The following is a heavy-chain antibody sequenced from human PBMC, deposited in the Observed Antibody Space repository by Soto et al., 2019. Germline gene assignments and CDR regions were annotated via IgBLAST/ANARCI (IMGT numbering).Heavy chain of an antibody. CDR1: GFTFSSYS. CDR3: ARAPYYYDSRGYWAY. CDR2: ISSSSSYI. V-gene: IGHV3-21*01. D-gene: IGHD3-22*01. Sequence: EVQLVESGGGQVKPGGSLRLSCAASGFTFSSYSMNWVRQAPGKGLEWVSSISSSSSYIYYADSVKGRFTISRDNAKNSLYLQMNSLRAEDTAVYYCARAPYYYDSRGYWAYWGQGTLVTVSS. J-gene: IGHJ4*02.